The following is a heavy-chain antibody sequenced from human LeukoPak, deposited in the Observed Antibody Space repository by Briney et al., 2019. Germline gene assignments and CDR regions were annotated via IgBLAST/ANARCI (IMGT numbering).Heavy chain of an antibody. D-gene: IGHD1-14*01. J-gene: IGHJ4*02. CDR1: EFTFSDNY. CDR2: ISSSGIHT. Sequence: PGGSLRLSCAASEFTFSDNYMSWIRRAPGKGLEWVSYISSSGIHTEYAYSVKGRFTISRDNAKNSLYLQMISLRAEDTAVYYCARGALMAPGLFDYWGQGTLVTVSS. CDR3: ARGALMAPGLFDY. V-gene: IGHV3-11*05.